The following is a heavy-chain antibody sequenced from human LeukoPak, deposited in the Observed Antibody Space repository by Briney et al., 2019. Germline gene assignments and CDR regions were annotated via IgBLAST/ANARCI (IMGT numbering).Heavy chain of an antibody. Sequence: SETLSLTCTVSGGSISDYYWSWIRQPPGKGLEWIAYIYYSGSTNYNPSLKSRVTISVDTSKNQFSLKLSSVTAADTAVYYRARHQDYGGYPLDYWGQGTLVTVSS. CDR1: GGSISDYY. V-gene: IGHV4-59*08. CDR3: ARHQDYGGYPLDY. D-gene: IGHD4-17*01. J-gene: IGHJ4*02. CDR2: IYYSGST.